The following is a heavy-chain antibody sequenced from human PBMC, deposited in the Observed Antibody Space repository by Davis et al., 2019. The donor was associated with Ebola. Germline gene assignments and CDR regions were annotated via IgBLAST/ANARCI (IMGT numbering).Heavy chain of an antibody. Sequence: KVSCKASGYTFTDYYMNWVRQVPGKGLEWMGIVYPGESETRYSPSFEGRISISADKSINTAYMQWNSLKASDSGTYYCARPKYSATQLLDFWGQGTLVSVSS. V-gene: IGHV5-51*01. CDR3: ARPKYSATQLLDF. CDR2: VYPGESET. CDR1: GYTFTDYY. J-gene: IGHJ4*02. D-gene: IGHD3-10*01.